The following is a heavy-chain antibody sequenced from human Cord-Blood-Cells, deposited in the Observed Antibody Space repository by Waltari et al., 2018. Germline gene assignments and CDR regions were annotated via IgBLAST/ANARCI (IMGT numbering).Heavy chain of an antibody. J-gene: IGHJ3*02. CDR1: GFTFSSYW. CDR2: IKQDGSEK. Sequence: EVQLVESGGGLVQPGGSLRLSCAASGFTFSSYWMSLVRQAPGKGLEWVANIKQDGSEKYYVDSVKGRFTISRDNAKNSLYLQMNSLRAEDTAVYYCASYYDILTGYDAFDIWGQGTMVTVSS. V-gene: IGHV3-7*01. D-gene: IGHD3-9*01. CDR3: ASYYDILTGYDAFDI.